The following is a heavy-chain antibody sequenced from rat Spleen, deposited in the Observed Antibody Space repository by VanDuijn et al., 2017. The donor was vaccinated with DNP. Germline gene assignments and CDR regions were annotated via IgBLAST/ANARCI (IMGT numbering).Heavy chain of an antibody. CDR3: TNDWELYY. Sequence: EVQLVESGGGLVQPGRSMKLSCAASGFTFSNYGMAWVRQAPKKGLEWVAYISYDGGSTFYRDPVKGRFTISRDNAKNTLYLQMDSLRPGDTATYYCTNDWELYYWGQGVMVTVSS. CDR2: ISYDGGST. V-gene: IGHV5-20*01. J-gene: IGHJ2*01. D-gene: IGHD5-1*01. CDR1: GFTFSNYG.